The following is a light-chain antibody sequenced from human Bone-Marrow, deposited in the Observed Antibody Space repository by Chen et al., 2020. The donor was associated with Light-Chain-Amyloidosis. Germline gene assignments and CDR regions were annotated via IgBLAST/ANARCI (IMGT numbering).Light chain of an antibody. V-gene: IGLV3-25*02. CDR1: DLPTKY. CDR3: QSADSSVTYEVI. J-gene: IGLJ2*01. CDR2: RDT. Sequence: SYELTQPPSVSVSPAQTARITCSADDLPTKYAYWYQQKPGQAPVLVIHRDTERPSGISARFSGSSSGTTATLSISGVQAEEEADYHCQSADSSVTYEVIFGGGTKLTVL.